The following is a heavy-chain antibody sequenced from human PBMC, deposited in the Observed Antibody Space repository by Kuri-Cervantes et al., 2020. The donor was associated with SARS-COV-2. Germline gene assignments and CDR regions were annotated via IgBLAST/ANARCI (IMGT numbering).Heavy chain of an antibody. Sequence: SETLSLTCTVSGGSISSYYWSWIRQPPGKGLEWIGYIYYSGSTNYNPSLKSRVTISVDTSKNQFSLKLSSVTAADTAVYYCARGIVGATGEYYFDYWGQGTLVTVSS. V-gene: IGHV4-59*01. J-gene: IGHJ4*02. CDR3: ARGIVGATGEYYFDY. CDR2: IYYSGST. CDR1: GGSISSYY. D-gene: IGHD1-26*01.